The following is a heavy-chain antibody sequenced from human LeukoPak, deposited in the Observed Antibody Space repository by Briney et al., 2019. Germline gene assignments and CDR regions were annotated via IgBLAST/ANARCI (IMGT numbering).Heavy chain of an antibody. Sequence: GGSLRLSCAASGFTANNNYMTWARQAPGKGLEWVSVLYGNSITYYADSVKGRFTISRDSSKNTLYLQMNSLRAEDTAVYYCARGITMMIVAPGYWGQGTLVTVSS. V-gene: IGHV3-53*01. D-gene: IGHD3-22*01. CDR1: GFTANNNY. CDR2: LYGNSIT. CDR3: ARGITMMIVAPGY. J-gene: IGHJ4*02.